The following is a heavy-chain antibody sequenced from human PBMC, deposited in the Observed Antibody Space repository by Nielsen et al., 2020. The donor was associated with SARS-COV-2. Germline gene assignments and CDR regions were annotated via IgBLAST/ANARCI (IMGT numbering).Heavy chain of an antibody. CDR2: IDWDDDK. Sequence: SGPTLVKPTQTLTLTCTFSGFSLSTSGMCVSWIRQPPGKALEWLAHIDWDDDKHYSTSLKTRLTISKDTSKNQVVLTMTNMDPVDTGTYYCARIPSGYPHWYFDLWGRGTLVTVSS. V-gene: IGHV2-70*01. CDR3: ARIPSGYPHWYFDL. CDR1: GFSLSTSGMC. J-gene: IGHJ2*01. D-gene: IGHD3-22*01.